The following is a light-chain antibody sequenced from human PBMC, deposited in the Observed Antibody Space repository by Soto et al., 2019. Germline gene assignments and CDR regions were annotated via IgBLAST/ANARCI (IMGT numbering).Light chain of an antibody. V-gene: IGKV3-20*01. Sequence: EIVLTQSPCTLSLSPGERATLSCRASQSVTGSYFAWYQQRPGQAPRLLIYGASCRATGLPDRFSGSGSVTDFTLTISRLEPEDFAVYYCQQYCGSPNTFGQGTKVEIK. J-gene: IGKJ1*01. CDR3: QQYCGSPNT. CDR1: QSVTGSY. CDR2: GAS.